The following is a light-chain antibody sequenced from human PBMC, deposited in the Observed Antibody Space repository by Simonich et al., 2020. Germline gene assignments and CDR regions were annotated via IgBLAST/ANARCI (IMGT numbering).Light chain of an antibody. CDR2: DVS. CDR3: SSYTSSSTVV. J-gene: IGLJ2*01. Sequence: QSALTQPASVSGPPGQSITISCPGTSRDVGGYNYVSWYQQHPGKAPKLMIYDVSNRPSGVSNRFSGSKSGNTASLTISGLQAEDEADYYCSSYTSSSTVVFGGGTKLTVL. V-gene: IGLV2-14*03. CDR1: SRDVGGYNY.